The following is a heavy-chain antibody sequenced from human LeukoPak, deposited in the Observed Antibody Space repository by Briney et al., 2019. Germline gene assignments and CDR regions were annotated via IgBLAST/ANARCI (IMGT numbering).Heavy chain of an antibody. CDR1: GYTFTSYY. V-gene: IGHV1-46*01. J-gene: IGHJ4*02. Sequence: ASVKVSCKASGYTFTSYYMHWVRQAPGQGLEWMGIINPSGGSTSYAQKFRGRVTMTRDTSTSTVYMELSSLRSEDTAVYYCARVVYGSGSGGYYFDYWGQGTLVTVSS. CDR2: INPSGGST. CDR3: ARVVYGSGSGGYYFDY. D-gene: IGHD3-10*01.